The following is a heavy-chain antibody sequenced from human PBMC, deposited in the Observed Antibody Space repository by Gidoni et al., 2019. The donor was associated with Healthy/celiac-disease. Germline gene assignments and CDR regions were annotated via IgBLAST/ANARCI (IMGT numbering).Heavy chain of an antibody. J-gene: IGHJ6*02. D-gene: IGHD3-3*01. V-gene: IGHV1-18*01. Sequence: KASGYTFTSYGISWVRQAPGQGLEWMGWISAYNGNTNYAQKLQGRVTMTTDTSTSTAYMELRSLRSDDTAVYYCARASFDFGYLYGMDVWGQGTTVTVSS. CDR3: ARASFDFGYLYGMDV. CDR2: ISAYNGNT. CDR1: GYTFTSYG.